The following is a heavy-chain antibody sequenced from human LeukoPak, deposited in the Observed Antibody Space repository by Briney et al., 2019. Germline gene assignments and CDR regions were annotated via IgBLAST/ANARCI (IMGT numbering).Heavy chain of an antibody. V-gene: IGHV3-11*04. Sequence: PGGSLRLSCAASGFTVSSNYMSWIRQAPGKGLEWVSYISSSGGTIYYADSVKGRFSISRYNAKNSLNLQMNSLRAEDTAVYYCAKDRGEEEWLLIGSYYFDYWGQGTLVTVSS. J-gene: IGHJ4*02. CDR2: ISSSGGTI. CDR3: AKDRGEEEWLLIGSYYFDY. D-gene: IGHD3-3*01. CDR1: GFTVSSNY.